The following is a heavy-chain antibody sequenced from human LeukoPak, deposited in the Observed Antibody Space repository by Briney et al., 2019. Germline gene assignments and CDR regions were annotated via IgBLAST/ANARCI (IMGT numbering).Heavy chain of an antibody. Sequence: GGSLRLSCAASGFTFSSYDMHWVRQATGKGLEWVSAIGTAGDTYYPGSVKGRFTISRENAKNSLYLQMNSLRAGDTAVYYCARAPAPYNSSWYWFDPWGQGTLVTVSS. D-gene: IGHD6-13*01. CDR3: ARAPAPYNSSWYWFDP. V-gene: IGHV3-13*01. CDR2: IGTAGDT. CDR1: GFTFSSYD. J-gene: IGHJ5*02.